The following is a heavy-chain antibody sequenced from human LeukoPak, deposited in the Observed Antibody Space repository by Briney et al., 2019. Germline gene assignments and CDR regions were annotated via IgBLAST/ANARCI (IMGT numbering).Heavy chain of an antibody. CDR2: INHSGST. V-gene: IGHV4-34*01. CDR1: GGSFSGYY. J-gene: IGHJ3*02. Sequence: PSETLSLTCAVYGGSFSGYYWSWIRQPPGKGLEWIGEINHSGSTNYNPSLKSRVTISVDTSKNQFPLKLSSVTAADTAVYYCARDLTGDPPVDDAFDIWGQGTLVTVSS. D-gene: IGHD7-27*01. CDR3: ARDLTGDPPVDDAFDI.